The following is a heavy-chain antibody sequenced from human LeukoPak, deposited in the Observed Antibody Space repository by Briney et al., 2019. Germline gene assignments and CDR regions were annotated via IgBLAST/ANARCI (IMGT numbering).Heavy chain of an antibody. CDR2: IYLSDSDT. CDR1: GYSYTTYW. D-gene: IGHD4-17*01. Sequence: GESLKISCQATGYSYTTYWIAWVRQIPGKGLEWMGIIYLSDSDTTYSPSFQGRVTISADKSICTAYLQWSSLKASDTAIYYCARRVYGDYSFHYWGQGTLVTVSS. V-gene: IGHV5-51*01. J-gene: IGHJ4*02. CDR3: ARRVYGDYSFHY.